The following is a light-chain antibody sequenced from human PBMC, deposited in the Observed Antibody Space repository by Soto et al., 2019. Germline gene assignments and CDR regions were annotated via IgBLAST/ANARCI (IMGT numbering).Light chain of an antibody. CDR2: DAS. J-gene: IGKJ5*01. Sequence: EIVLTQSPGTLSLSPGERATLSCRASQSVTSSSLAWYQQKSGQAPRLLIYDASSGATGVPDRFSGSGSGTDFTLAISRLEPEDFAVYYCQQYGTSPITFGQGTRLENK. CDR1: QSVTSSS. V-gene: IGKV3-20*01. CDR3: QQYGTSPIT.